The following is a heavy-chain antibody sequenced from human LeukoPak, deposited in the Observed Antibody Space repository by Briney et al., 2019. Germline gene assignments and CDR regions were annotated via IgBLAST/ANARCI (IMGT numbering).Heavy chain of an antibody. J-gene: IGHJ4*02. CDR3: ARGSTICSGGSCYSGSHLDY. V-gene: IGHV1-69*13. D-gene: IGHD2-15*01. Sequence: SVKVSCKASGGTFSSYAISWVRQAPGQGLEWMGGIIPIFGTANYAQKFQGRVTITADESTSTAYMELSSLRSENTAVYYCARGSTICSGGSCYSGSHLDYWGQGTLVTVSS. CDR2: IIPIFGTA. CDR1: GGTFSSYA.